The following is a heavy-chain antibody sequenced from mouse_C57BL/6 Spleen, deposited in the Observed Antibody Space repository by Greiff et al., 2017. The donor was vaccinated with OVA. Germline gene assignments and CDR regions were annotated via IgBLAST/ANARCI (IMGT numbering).Heavy chain of an antibody. CDR1: GYTFTDYY. V-gene: IGHV1-19*01. CDR2: INPYNGGN. J-gene: IGHJ4*01. CDR3: ARVTTPLYAMDY. D-gene: IGHD2-3*01. Sequence: VQLQQSGPVLVKPGASVKMSCKASGYTFTDYYMNWVKQSHGKSLEWIGVINPYNGGNSYNQKFKGKATLTVDKSSSTAYMELNSLTSEDSAVYDCARVTTPLYAMDYWGQGTSVTVSS.